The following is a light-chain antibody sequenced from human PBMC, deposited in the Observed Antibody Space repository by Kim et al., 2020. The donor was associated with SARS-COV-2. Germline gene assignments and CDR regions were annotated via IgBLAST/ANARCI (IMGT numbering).Light chain of an antibody. CDR3: QQRSNWPPYT. J-gene: IGKJ2*01. CDR1: QSDNSV. V-gene: IGKV3-11*01. Sequence: LSAGERGTLSWRGRQSDNSVVAGYPQKPGEAPRPLVYEASNRATGSPTRVRGSGSGTDFTLTISRLEPEDFGVYYCQQRSNWPPYTLGQGTKLEI. CDR2: EAS.